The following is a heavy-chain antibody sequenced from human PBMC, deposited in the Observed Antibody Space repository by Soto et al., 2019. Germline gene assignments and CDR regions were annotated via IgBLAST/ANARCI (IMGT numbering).Heavy chain of an antibody. CDR1: GFTFRSFT. V-gene: IGHV3-21*02. Sequence: EVQLVESGGGMVKPGGSLRLSCAASGFTFRSFTMNWVRQAPGKGLEGVSTISSNSAYIYYTDALRGPFTISRDNAKNSQHLQINSMRAEDTAVYYCTRDASRDSSARAWFDHWGPGTLVTVSS. CDR3: TRDASRDSSARAWFDH. D-gene: IGHD6-13*01. CDR2: ISSNSAYI. J-gene: IGHJ5*02.